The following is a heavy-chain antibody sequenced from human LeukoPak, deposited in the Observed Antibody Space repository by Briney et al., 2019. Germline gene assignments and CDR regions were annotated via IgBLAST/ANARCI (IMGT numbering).Heavy chain of an antibody. D-gene: IGHD6-19*01. CDR1: GFTFSSYG. V-gene: IGHV3-30*02. Sequence: SGGSLRLSCAASGFTFSSYGMHWVRQAPGKGLEWVAFIRYDGSNKYYADSVKGRFTISRDNSKNTLYLQMKSLRAEDTAVYYCAKDSLGQWLVPGYWGQGTLVTVSS. J-gene: IGHJ4*02. CDR3: AKDSLGQWLVPGY. CDR2: IRYDGSNK.